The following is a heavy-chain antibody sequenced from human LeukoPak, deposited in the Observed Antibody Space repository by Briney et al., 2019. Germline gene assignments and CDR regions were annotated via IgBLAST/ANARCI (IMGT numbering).Heavy chain of an antibody. V-gene: IGHV3-74*01. CDR1: GFTFRSYW. CDR2: VNTDGSST. D-gene: IGHD5-24*01. Sequence: GGSLRLSCAASGFTFRSYWMHWVRQAPGKGLVWISRVNTDGSSTDYADSVKGRFTISRDNAKNTLYLQMSSLRAEDTAVYYCARDYNWGSDAFDIWGHGTMVTVSS. CDR3: ARDYNWGSDAFDI. J-gene: IGHJ3*02.